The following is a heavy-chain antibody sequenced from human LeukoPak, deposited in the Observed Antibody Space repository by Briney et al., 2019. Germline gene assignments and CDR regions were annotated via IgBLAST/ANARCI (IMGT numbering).Heavy chain of an antibody. D-gene: IGHD6-13*01. CDR3: AKDGSIAAAVPGDWFDP. J-gene: IGHJ5*02. Sequence: PGGSLRLSCAASGFTFSSYAMSWVRQAPGKGLEWVSAISGSGGSTYYADSVKGRFTISRDNSKNTLYLQMNSLRAEETAVYYCAKDGSIAAAVPGDWFDPWGQGTLVTVSS. V-gene: IGHV3-23*01. CDR1: GFTFSSYA. CDR2: ISGSGGST.